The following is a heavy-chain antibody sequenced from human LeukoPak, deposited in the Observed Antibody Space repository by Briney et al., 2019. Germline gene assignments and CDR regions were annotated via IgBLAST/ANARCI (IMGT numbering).Heavy chain of an antibody. Sequence: QPGGSLRLSCAASGFTFSTHSMHWVRQAPGKGLEWISYISSSSSAMLYADSVKGRFTISRDNAKNSLYLQMNSLRDEDTAVYYCARGRHSSSWYDYWGQGTLVTVSS. D-gene: IGHD6-13*01. CDR3: ARGRHSSSWYDY. CDR2: ISSSSSAM. J-gene: IGHJ4*02. CDR1: GFTFSTHS. V-gene: IGHV3-48*02.